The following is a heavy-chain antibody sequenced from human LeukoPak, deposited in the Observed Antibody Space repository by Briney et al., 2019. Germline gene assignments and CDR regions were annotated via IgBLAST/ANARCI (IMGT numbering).Heavy chain of an antibody. CDR3: ARAGRDGYNYVDY. J-gene: IGHJ4*02. V-gene: IGHV3-33*01. CDR1: GFTFSSYG. Sequence: GGSLRLSCAASGFTFSSYGMHWVRQAPGKGLEWVAVIWYDGSNKYYADSVKGRFTISRDNSKNTLYLQMNSLRAEDTAVYYCARAGRDGYNYVDYWGQGTLVTVSS. CDR2: IWYDGSNK. D-gene: IGHD5-24*01.